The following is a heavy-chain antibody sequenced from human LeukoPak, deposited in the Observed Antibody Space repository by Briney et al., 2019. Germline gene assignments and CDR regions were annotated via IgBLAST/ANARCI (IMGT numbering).Heavy chain of an antibody. Sequence: ASVKVSCKTIGGRFKSYGFSWVRQAPGQGLEWMGGIIPIFDRPNYAQKFEGRVTITADKSTNTTYMEISSLTSDDTAVYYCARDAQWELRDLDVWGRGTMVIVSS. D-gene: IGHD1-26*01. CDR2: IIPIFDRP. CDR1: GGRFKSYG. CDR3: ARDAQWELRDLDV. V-gene: IGHV1-69*06. J-gene: IGHJ3*01.